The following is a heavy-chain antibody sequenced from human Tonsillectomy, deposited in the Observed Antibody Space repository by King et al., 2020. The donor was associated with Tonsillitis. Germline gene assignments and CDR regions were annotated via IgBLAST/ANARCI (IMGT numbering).Heavy chain of an antibody. Sequence: VQLVESGGGLVQPGRSLRLSCAASGFTFDDYAMHWVRQAPGKGLEWVSGISWNSCSIGYADSVKGRFTISRDNAKNSLYLQMNSLRGEDTALYYCAKDRDYALDVWGKGTTVTVSS. CDR1: GFTFDDYA. CDR3: AKDRDYALDV. CDR2: ISWNSCSI. J-gene: IGHJ6*04. D-gene: IGHD3-16*01. V-gene: IGHV3-9*01.